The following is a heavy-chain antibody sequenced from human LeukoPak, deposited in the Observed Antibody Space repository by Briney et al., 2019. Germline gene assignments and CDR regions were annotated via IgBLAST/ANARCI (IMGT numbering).Heavy chain of an antibody. CDR2: INTNTGNP. V-gene: IGHV7-4-1*02. J-gene: IGHJ4*02. CDR1: GYTFTSYA. Sequence: GASVKVSCKASGYTFTSYAMNWVRQAPGQGLEWMGWINTNTGNPTYAQGFTGRFVFSLDTSVSTAYLQISSLKAEDTAVYYCARALYDYVWGSYRYILLERPKYYFDYWGQGTLVTVSS. D-gene: IGHD3-16*02. CDR3: ARALYDYVWGSYRYILLERPKYYFDY.